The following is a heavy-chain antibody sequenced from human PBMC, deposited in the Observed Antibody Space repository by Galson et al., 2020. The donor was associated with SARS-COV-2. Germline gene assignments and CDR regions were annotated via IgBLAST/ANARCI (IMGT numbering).Heavy chain of an antibody. V-gene: IGHV3-11*01. J-gene: IGHJ5*02. D-gene: IGHD3-9*01. CDR1: EFTFSDYY. Sequence: SLKIPCAASEFTFSDYYMNWIRQAPGKGPEWISYISDSGSITYYADSVKGRSAISMDNAKNSLYLEMNSLRADDTAVYYCARGYFERTRVNLEDLWCQVTLVTVSS. CDR3: ARGYFERTRVNLEDL. CDR2: ISDSGSIT.